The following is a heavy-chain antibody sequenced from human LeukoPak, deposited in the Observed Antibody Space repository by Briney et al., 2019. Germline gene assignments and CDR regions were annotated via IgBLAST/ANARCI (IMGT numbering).Heavy chain of an antibody. Sequence: SETLSLTCTVSGDSMNNYYWTWIRQPAGKGLEWIGRLSSAGNTNYNPSLKSRLTMSVDTSKNQFSLSLSSVTAADAAVYYCARSSGYDSSGYRQLDHWGQGTLVTVSS. D-gene: IGHD3-22*01. CDR1: GDSMNNYY. J-gene: IGHJ4*02. CDR3: ARSSGYDSSGYRQLDH. CDR2: LSSAGNT. V-gene: IGHV4-4*07.